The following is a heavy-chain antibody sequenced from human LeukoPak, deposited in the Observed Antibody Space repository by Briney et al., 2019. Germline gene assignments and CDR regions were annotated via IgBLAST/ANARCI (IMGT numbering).Heavy chain of an antibody. V-gene: IGHV3-30*04. CDR3: ARERGFRSSWYAGANYYYYYGMDV. CDR2: ISYDGSNK. CDR1: GFTFSSYA. J-gene: IGHJ6*02. Sequence: GGSLRLSCAASGFTFSSYAMHWVRQAPGKGLEWVAVISYDGSNKYYADSVKGRFTISGDNSKNTLYLQMNSLRAEDTAVYYCARERGFRSSWYAGANYYYYYGMDVWGQGTTVTVSS. D-gene: IGHD6-13*01.